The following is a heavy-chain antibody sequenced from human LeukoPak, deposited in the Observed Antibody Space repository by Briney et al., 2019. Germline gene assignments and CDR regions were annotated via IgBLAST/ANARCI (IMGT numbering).Heavy chain of an antibody. Sequence: GESLKISCKASGYSFTSYWIGWVRQMPGKGLEWMGIIYPGDSDTRYSPSFQGQVTISADKSISTAYLQLSSLKASDTAMYYCANSGEGYCRGGSCYSAGYFQHWGQGTLVTVSS. D-gene: IGHD2-15*01. CDR2: IYPGDSDT. CDR1: GYSFTSYW. CDR3: ANSGEGYCRGGSCYSAGYFQH. V-gene: IGHV5-51*01. J-gene: IGHJ1*01.